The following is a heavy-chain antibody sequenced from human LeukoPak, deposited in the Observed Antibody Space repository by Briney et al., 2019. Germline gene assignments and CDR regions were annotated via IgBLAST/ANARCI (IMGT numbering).Heavy chain of an antibody. CDR1: GFTVSSNY. Sequence: GGSLRLSCAASGFTVSSNYMSWVRQAPGKGLEWVSVIYSGGSTYYADSVKGRFTISRDNSRNTLYLQMNSLRAEDTAVYYCARGYSYGFFPRDWGQGTLVTVSS. CDR2: IYSGGST. V-gene: IGHV3-66*01. CDR3: ARGYSYGFFPRD. J-gene: IGHJ4*02. D-gene: IGHD5-18*01.